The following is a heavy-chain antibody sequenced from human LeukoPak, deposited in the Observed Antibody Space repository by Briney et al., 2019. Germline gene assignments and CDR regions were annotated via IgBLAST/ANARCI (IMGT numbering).Heavy chain of an antibody. V-gene: IGHV3-30*18. J-gene: IGHJ4*02. D-gene: IGHD6-13*01. Sequence: GGSLRLSCAASGFTFSSYVMHWVRQAPGKGLEWVAVISYDGSNKYYADSVKGRFTISRDNSKNTLYLQMNSLRAEDTAVYYCAKRPYSSSWYLDYWGQGTLVTVSS. CDR1: GFTFSSYV. CDR3: AKRPYSSSWYLDY. CDR2: ISYDGSNK.